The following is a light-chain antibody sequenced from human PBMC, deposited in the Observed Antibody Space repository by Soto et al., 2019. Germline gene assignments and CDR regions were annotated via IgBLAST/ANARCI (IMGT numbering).Light chain of an antibody. Sequence: DIQMTQSPSTLYASVGDRVTITCRASQRINKWLAWYQQKPGKAPHLLIFDASSLESGVPSRFSGSGSETEFTLTISSLQPDDFATYYCQQYNSYPYTFGQGTKLEIK. CDR3: QQYNSYPYT. V-gene: IGKV1-5*01. CDR2: DAS. CDR1: QRINKW. J-gene: IGKJ2*01.